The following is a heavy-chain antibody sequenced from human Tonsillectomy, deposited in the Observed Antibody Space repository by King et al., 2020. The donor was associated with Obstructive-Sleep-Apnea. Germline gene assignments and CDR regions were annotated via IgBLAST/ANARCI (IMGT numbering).Heavy chain of an antibody. CDR2: INRSGST. CDR3: ARGRGGYYYYYGMDV. D-gene: IGHD3-10*01. J-gene: IGHJ6*02. V-gene: IGHV4-34*01. Sequence: VQLQQWGAGLLKPSETLSLTCAVYGGSFSGYYWSWIRQPPGKGLEWLGEINRSGSTNYNPSLKSRVTISVDTSKNQFSLKLSSVTAADTAVYYWARGRGGYYYYYGMDVWGQGTTDTVSS. CDR1: GGSFSGYY.